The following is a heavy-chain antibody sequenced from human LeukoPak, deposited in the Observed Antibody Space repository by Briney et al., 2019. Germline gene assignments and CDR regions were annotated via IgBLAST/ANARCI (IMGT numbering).Heavy chain of an antibody. CDR1: GYSISSGYY. J-gene: IGHJ6*04. D-gene: IGHD3-16*02. V-gene: IGHV4-38-2*01. CDR3: ARVIDIPYYYGMDV. Sequence: PSETLSLTYAVSGYSISSGYYWGWIRQPPGKGLEWIGSIYHSGSTYYNPSLKSRVTISVDTSKNQFSLKLSSVTAADTAVYYCARVIDIPYYYGMDVWGKGTTVTVSS. CDR2: IYHSGST.